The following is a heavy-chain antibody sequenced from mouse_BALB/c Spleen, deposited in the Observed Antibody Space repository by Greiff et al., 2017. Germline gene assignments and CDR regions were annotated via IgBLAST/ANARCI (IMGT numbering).Heavy chain of an antibody. CDR3: ARVGLPSPGFAY. CDR2: IWAGGST. J-gene: IGHJ3*01. CDR1: GFSLTSYG. Sequence: VHLVESGPGLVAPSQSLSITCTVSGFSLTSYGVHWVRQPPGKGLVWLGVIWAGGSTNYNSALMSRLSISKDNSKSQFFLKMNSLQTDDTAMYYCARVGLPSPGFAYWGQGTLVTVSA. V-gene: IGHV2-9*02. D-gene: IGHD2-2*01.